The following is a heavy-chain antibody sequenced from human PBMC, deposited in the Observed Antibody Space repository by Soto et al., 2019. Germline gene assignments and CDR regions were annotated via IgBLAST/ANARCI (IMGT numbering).Heavy chain of an antibody. V-gene: IGHV1-69*02. D-gene: IGHD2-2*01. J-gene: IGHJ3*02. Sequence: QVQLVQSGAEVKKPGSSVKVSCKASGGTFSSYTISWVRQAPGQGLEWMGRIIPILGIANYAQKFQGRVTITADKSTRKAYMELSSLRSEDTAVYDCARGYCSSTSCYDAFDIWGQGTMVTVSS. CDR2: IIPILGIA. CDR3: ARGYCSSTSCYDAFDI. CDR1: GGTFSSYT.